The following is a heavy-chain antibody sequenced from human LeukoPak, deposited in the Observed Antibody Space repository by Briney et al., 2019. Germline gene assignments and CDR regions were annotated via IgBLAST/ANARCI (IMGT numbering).Heavy chain of an antibody. D-gene: IGHD3-16*02. J-gene: IGHJ4*02. CDR2: TYYRSNWYH. CDR1: GDSVSTNSAA. V-gene: IGHV6-1*01. CDR3: ARGNRDFDS. Sequence: SQTLSLTCAISGDSVSTNSAAWNWIRQSPSRGLEWLGRTYYRSNWYHDYAPSVQSLITINPDTSKNQFSLHLNSVTPEDTAVYYCARGNRDFDSWGQGTLITVSS.